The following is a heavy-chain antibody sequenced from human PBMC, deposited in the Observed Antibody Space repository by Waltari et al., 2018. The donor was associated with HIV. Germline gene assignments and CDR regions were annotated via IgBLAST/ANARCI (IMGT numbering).Heavy chain of an antibody. Sequence: QVQLVQSGAEVKKPGASEKVSCTASGYTLTSYAMHWVREAPGQRLEWMGWFNAGNGNTKCSREYQGRVCMTSDTAARTGYMELSSLRSEDTTVYYSARDLPPGDYCYYGRDGWRQGTTVTVSS. CDR3: ARDLPPGDYCYYGRDG. V-gene: IGHV1-3*01. D-gene: IGHD4-17*01. CDR2: FNAGNGNT. J-gene: IGHJ6*02. CDR1: GYTLTSYA.